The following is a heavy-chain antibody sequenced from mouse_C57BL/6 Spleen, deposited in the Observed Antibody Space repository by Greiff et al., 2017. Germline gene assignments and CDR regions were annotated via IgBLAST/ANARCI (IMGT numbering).Heavy chain of an antibody. J-gene: IGHJ4*01. CDR2: IDPSDSYT. Sequence: VQLQQPGAELVRPGTSVKLSCKASGYTFTSYWMHWVKQRPGQGLEWIGVIDPSDSYTNYNQKFKGKATLTVDTSSSTAYMQLSSLTSEDSAVYYCARSGTSYYAMDYGGQGTSVTVSS. CDR3: ARSGTSYYAMDY. CDR1: GYTFTSYW. D-gene: IGHD5-1*01. V-gene: IGHV1-59*01.